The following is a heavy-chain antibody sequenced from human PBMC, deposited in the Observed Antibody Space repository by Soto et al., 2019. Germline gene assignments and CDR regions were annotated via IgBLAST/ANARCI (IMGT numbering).Heavy chain of an antibody. CDR1: GFTFSSYG. D-gene: IGHD2-21*02. CDR2: ISYDGSNK. CDR3: AKDSRIVVVTAPYDY. V-gene: IGHV3-30*18. J-gene: IGHJ4*02. Sequence: QVPLVESGGGVVQPGRSLRLSCAASGFTFSSYGMHWVRQAPGKGLEWVAVISYDGSNKYYADSVKGRFTISRDNSKNTLYLQMISLRAEDTAVYYCAKDSRIVVVTAPYDYWGQGTLVTVSS.